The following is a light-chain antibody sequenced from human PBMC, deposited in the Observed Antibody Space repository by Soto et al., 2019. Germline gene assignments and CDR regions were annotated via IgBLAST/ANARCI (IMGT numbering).Light chain of an antibody. Sequence: QSVLTQPPSVSGAPGQRVTISCTGSSSNIGAGYDVHWYQQLPGTAPKLLIYRNSNRPSGVPDRFSGSKSGTSASLAITGLQAQDEADYYCQSYDSSSWVFGGGTKVTVL. CDR2: RNS. J-gene: IGLJ3*02. CDR3: QSYDSSSWV. CDR1: SSNIGAGYD. V-gene: IGLV1-40*01.